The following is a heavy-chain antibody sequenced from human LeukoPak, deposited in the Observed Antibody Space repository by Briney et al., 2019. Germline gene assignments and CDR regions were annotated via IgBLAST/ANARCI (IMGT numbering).Heavy chain of an antibody. D-gene: IGHD6-13*01. CDR3: ARRRGDSSCVDP. CDR2: INHSGST. CDR1: GGSFSGYY. V-gene: IGHV4-34*01. Sequence: SETLSLTCAVYGGSFSGYYWSWIRQPPGKGLEWIGEINHSGSTNYNPSLKSRVTISVDKSKNQFSLKLRSVTAADTAVYYRARRRGDSSCVDPWGQGTLVTVSS. J-gene: IGHJ5*02.